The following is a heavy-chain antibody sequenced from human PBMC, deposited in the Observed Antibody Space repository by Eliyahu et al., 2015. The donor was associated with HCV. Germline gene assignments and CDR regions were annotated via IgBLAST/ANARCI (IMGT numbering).Heavy chain of an antibody. CDR2: IWYDGSNK. CDR1: GFXFSSYG. Sequence: QVQLVESGGGVVQPGRSLRLSCAASGFXFSSYGMHWVRQAPGKGLEWVAVIWYDGSNKYYADSVKGRFTISRDNSKNTLYLQMNSLRAEDTAVYYCARAVGKYGDYVDYWGQGTLVTVSS. CDR3: ARAVGKYGDYVDY. D-gene: IGHD4-17*01. J-gene: IGHJ4*02. V-gene: IGHV3-33*01.